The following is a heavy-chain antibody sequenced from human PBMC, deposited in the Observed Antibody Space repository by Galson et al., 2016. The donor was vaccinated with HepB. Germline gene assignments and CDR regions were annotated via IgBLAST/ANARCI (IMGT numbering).Heavy chain of an antibody. V-gene: IGHV3-30*18. CDR2: ISYDGTNK. Sequence: SLRLSCAASGFAFSNYGMHWVRQVPGKGLECVAVISYDGTNKYYADSVKGRFTISRDNSNNTLYLQMNSLRIEDTAVYYCAKDRVYDFWSGYTPEAFDFWGQGTLVRVST. J-gene: IGHJ4*02. CDR3: AKDRVYDFWSGYTPEAFDF. CDR1: GFAFSNYG. D-gene: IGHD3-3*01.